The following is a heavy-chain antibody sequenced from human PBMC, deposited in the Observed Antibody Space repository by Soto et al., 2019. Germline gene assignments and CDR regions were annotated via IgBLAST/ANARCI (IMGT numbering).Heavy chain of an antibody. CDR1: GGSISSCCYY. J-gene: IGHJ6*02. D-gene: IGHD3-3*01. CDR2: IYYSGST. CDR3: ARALRGHFGVAPYGMDV. V-gene: IGHV4-31*03. Sequence: SETLSLTFTVSGGSISSCCYYWSWIRQHPGKGLEWIGYIYYSGSTYYNPSLKSRVTISVDTSKNQFSLKLSSVTAADTAVYYCARALRGHFGVAPYGMDVWGQGTTVTVSS.